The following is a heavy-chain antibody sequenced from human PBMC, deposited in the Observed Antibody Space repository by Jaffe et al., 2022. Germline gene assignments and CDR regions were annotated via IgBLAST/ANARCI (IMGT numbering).Heavy chain of an antibody. V-gene: IGHV4-59*01. CDR2: IYYSGST. D-gene: IGHD5-12*01. Sequence: QVQLQESGPGLVKPSETLSLTCTVSGGSISSYYWSWIRQPPGKGLEWIGYIYYSGSTNYNPSLKSRVTISVDTSKNQFSLKLSSVTAADTAVYYCARWASGEYSGYDSEGFDYWGQGTLVTVSS. CDR3: ARWASGEYSGYDSEGFDY. CDR1: GGSISSYY. J-gene: IGHJ4*02.